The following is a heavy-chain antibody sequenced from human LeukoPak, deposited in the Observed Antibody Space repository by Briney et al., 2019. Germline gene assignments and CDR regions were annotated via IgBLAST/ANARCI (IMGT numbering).Heavy chain of an antibody. V-gene: IGHV3-7*01. CDR1: GFTFSNYW. J-gene: IGHJ4*02. CDR2: IKQDGSEI. Sequence: GGSLRLSCAASGFTFSNYWMSWVRQAPGEGLEWVANIKQDGSEIYYVDCVKGRFTISRDNAKNSLFLQMNGLRAEDTAVYYCARDKVVGATHFDYWGQGILVTVSS. CDR3: ARDKVVGATHFDY. D-gene: IGHD1-26*01.